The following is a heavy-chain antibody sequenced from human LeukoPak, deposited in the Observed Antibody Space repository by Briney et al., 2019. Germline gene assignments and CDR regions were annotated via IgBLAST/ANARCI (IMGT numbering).Heavy chain of an antibody. J-gene: IGHJ3*02. D-gene: IGHD2-2*01. CDR2: LSSSGRYT. CDR1: GFSFSEYY. V-gene: IGHV3-11*03. Sequence: GGSLRLSCSASGFSFSEYYMTWIRQAPGKGLEWVSNLSSSGRYTNYADSVRGRFTISRDNAKKSLYLQMNSLRAEDTAVYYCARHSEGPVNDAFDIWGQGTKVTVSS. CDR3: ARHSEGPVNDAFDI.